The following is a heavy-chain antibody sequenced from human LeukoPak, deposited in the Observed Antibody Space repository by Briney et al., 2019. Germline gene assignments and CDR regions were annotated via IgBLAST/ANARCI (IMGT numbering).Heavy chain of an antibody. CDR2: IYPGDSDT. V-gene: IGHV5-51*01. Sequence: ASVKVSCKASGYTFTNYWIGWVRQMPGKGLEWMGIIYPGDSDTRYSPSFQGQVTISADKSISTAYLQWSGLKASDTAIYFCARLVNFWSGFEDWGQGTLVTVSS. D-gene: IGHD3-3*01. CDR1: GYTFTNYW. CDR3: ARLVNFWSGFED. J-gene: IGHJ4*02.